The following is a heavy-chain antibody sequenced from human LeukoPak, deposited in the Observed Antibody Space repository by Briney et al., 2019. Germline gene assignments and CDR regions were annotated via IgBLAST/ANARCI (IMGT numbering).Heavy chain of an antibody. CDR2: VDPEDGET. Sequence: ASVTVSCKASVSTFTDYYMHWVQQAPGKGLEWMGRVDPEDGETIYAEKFQGRVTITADTSTDTAYMELSSLRAEDTAVYYCATDVEPRTLDIWGQGTMVTVSS. V-gene: IGHV1-69-2*01. D-gene: IGHD1-14*01. CDR3: ATDVEPRTLDI. J-gene: IGHJ3*02. CDR1: VSTFTDYY.